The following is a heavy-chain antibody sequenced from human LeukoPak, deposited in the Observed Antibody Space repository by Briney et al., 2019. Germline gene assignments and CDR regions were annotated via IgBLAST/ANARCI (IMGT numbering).Heavy chain of an antibody. D-gene: IGHD2-2*01. Sequence: GGSLRLSCTSDTFTFGNYPLSWVRQAPGRGLEWITFIKTQPFGGTSEYAASVKGRFFFSRDDSKNIAYLQMNRVKTEDTAVYYCTRHQSPYLDAFDLWGQGTMVIVTS. CDR3: TRHQSPYLDAFDL. J-gene: IGHJ3*01. CDR2: IKTQPFGGTS. CDR1: TFTFGNYP. V-gene: IGHV3-49*04.